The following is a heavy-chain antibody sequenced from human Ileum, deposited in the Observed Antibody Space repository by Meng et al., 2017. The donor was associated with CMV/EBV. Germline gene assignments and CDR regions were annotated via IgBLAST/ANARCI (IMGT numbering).Heavy chain of an antibody. V-gene: IGHV3-48*03. J-gene: IGHJ6*02. CDR3: AREVAAVYSYYGMDV. CDR1: GFSFSNYE. D-gene: IGHD2-15*01. CDR2: ISSSGSTI. Sequence: GGSLRLSCEASGFSFSNYEMHWVRQAPGKGLEWVSYISSSGSTIYYADSVKGRFTVSRDNAKNSLYLQMNSLRVEGTAVYYCAREVAAVYSYYGMDVWGQGTTVTVSS.